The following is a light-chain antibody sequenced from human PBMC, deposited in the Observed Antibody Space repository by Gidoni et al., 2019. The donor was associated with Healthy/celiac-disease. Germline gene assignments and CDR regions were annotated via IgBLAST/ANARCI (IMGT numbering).Light chain of an antibody. CDR2: GAS. Sequence: EIVLTQSPGTLSLSPGERATLACRASQSVSSSYLAGYQKKPGQAPRLLIYGASSRATGIPDRVSGSGAGTDFTLTISRLEPEDFAVYYCQQYGSSPQTFGQGTKVEIK. V-gene: IGKV3-20*01. CDR1: QSVSSSY. J-gene: IGKJ1*01. CDR3: QQYGSSPQT.